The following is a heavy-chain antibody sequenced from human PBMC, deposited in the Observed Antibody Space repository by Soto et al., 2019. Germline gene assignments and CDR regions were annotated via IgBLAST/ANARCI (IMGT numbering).Heavy chain of an antibody. CDR2: IYYSGST. CDR3: ASPGAAGDFDY. V-gene: IGHV4-39*01. D-gene: IGHD6-13*01. J-gene: IGHJ4*02. CDR1: GGSISSSSYY. Sequence: QLQLQESGPGLVKPSETLSLTCTVSGGSISSSSYYWGWIRQPPGKGLEWIGSIYYSGSTYYNPSLKSRVTISVDTSKNQFSLKLSSVTAADTAVYYCASPGAAGDFDYWGQGTLVTVSS.